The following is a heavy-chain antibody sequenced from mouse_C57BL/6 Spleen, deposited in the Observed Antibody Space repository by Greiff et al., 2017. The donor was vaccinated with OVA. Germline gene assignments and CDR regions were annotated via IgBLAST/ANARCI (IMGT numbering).Heavy chain of an antibody. CDR3: ARDAGDGYYRFAY. J-gene: IGHJ3*01. CDR1: GFTFSDFY. V-gene: IGHV7-1*01. Sequence: EVKVVESGGGLVQSGRSLRLSCATSGFTFSDFYMEWVRQAPGKGLEWIAASRNKANDYTTVYSASVKGRFIVSRDTSQSILYLQMNALRAEDTAIYYCARDAGDGYYRFAYWGQGTLVTVSA. CDR2: SRNKANDYTT. D-gene: IGHD2-3*01.